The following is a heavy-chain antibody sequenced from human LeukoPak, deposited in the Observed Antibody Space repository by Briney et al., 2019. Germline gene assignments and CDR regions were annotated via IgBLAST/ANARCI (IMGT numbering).Heavy chain of an antibody. CDR3: ATTILAELSFYQVFDY. Sequence: ASVKVSCKVSGYTLTELSMHWVRQAPGKGLEWMGGFEPEDGEAIYAQKFQGRVTMTEDTSSDTAYMELSSLRSEDTAVYYCATTILAELSFYQVFDYWGQGTLVTVSP. V-gene: IGHV1-24*01. CDR1: GYTLTELS. CDR2: FEPEDGEA. D-gene: IGHD3-16*02. J-gene: IGHJ4*02.